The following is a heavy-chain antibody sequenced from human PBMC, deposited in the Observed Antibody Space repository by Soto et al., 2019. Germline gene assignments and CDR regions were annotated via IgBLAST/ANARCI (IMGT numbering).Heavy chain of an antibody. CDR2: ISVTGDT. CDR3: AKSLSTATSFDY. J-gene: IGHJ4*02. Sequence: GGSLRLSCAASGFTFSSYAMNWLRQAPGKGPEWVSHISVTGDTYYADSVKGRFTISRDNSKNTLFLQMNSLRAEDTAVYYCAKSLSTATSFDYWGQGTPVTVSS. CDR1: GFTFSSYA. V-gene: IGHV3-23*01.